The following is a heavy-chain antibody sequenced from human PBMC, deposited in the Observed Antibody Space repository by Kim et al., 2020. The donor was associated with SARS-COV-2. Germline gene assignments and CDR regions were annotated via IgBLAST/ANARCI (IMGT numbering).Heavy chain of an antibody. CDR3: ARSAGGWFYN. CDR2: AYYRSKWFI. CDR1: WDSVSSNSAV. J-gene: IGHJ4*02. Sequence: SQTLSLTCAISWDSVSSNSAVWNWIRQSPSRGLEWLGRAYYRSKWFIEYSVSVKSRVTFNPDTSKNQISLQLNSVTPEDTAVYYCARSAGGWFYNWGQGTLVTVSS. D-gene: IGHD6-19*01. V-gene: IGHV6-1*01.